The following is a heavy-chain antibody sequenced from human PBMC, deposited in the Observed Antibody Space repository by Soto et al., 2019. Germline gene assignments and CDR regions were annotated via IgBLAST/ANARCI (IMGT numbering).Heavy chain of an antibody. CDR3: ARQIYDSDSGPNFQYYFDS. CDR1: GYSFAGYW. J-gene: IGHJ4*02. D-gene: IGHD3-22*01. Sequence: PVGSLKISCKVSGYSFAGYWITWVRQIPGKGLEWMGRIDPSDSQTYYSPSFRGHVTISAAKSITTVFLQWSSLRASDTAMYYCARQIYDSDSGPNFQYYFDSWGQGTLVTVSS. V-gene: IGHV5-10-1*01. CDR2: IDPSDSQT.